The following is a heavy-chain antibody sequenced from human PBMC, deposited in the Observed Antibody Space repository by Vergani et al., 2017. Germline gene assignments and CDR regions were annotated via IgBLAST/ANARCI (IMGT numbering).Heavy chain of an antibody. D-gene: IGHD3-10*01. J-gene: IGHJ6*02. Sequence: QVKLQESGPGLVKPSETLSLTCTVSGASVNSYYWSWIRQPPGKGLEWIGYIYYSGSTYYNPSLKSRVTISVDTSKNQFSLKLSSVTAADTAVYYCARDQGFGYKTSYGMNVWGQGTTVTVSS. V-gene: IGHV4-30-4*08. CDR1: GASVNSYY. CDR3: ARDQGFGYKTSYGMNV. CDR2: IYYSGST.